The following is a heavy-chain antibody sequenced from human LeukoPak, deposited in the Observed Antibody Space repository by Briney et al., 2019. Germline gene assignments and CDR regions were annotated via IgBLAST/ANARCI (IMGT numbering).Heavy chain of an antibody. J-gene: IGHJ4*02. CDR3: ARDRDGYNEAFDY. Sequence: SVEVSCKASGGTFSSYAISWVRQAPGQGLEWMGGIIPIFGTANYAQKFQGRVTITADESTSTAYMELSSLRSEDTAVYYCARDRDGYNEAFDYWGQGTLVTASS. V-gene: IGHV1-69*13. CDR1: GGTFSSYA. D-gene: IGHD5-24*01. CDR2: IIPIFGTA.